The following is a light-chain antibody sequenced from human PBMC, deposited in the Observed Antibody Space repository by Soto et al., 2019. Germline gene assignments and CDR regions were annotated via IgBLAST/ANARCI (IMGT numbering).Light chain of an antibody. CDR1: QTVSSS. CDR3: QQRGTWPPIT. CDR2: DAS. J-gene: IGKJ5*01. Sequence: EIVLTQSPATLSLSPGERATLSCRASQTVSSSLAWYQRKPGQAPRLIIYDASSRATGIPARFSGGGSGTDFTLTISSLESEDFAVYYCQQRGTWPPITFGQGTRLEIK. V-gene: IGKV3-11*01.